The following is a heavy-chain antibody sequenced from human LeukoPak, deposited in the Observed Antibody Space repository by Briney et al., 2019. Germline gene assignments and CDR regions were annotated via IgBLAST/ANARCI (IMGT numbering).Heavy chain of an antibody. J-gene: IGHJ4*02. Sequence: SETLSLTCTVSGGSISSYYWSWIRQPPGKGLEWIGYIHYSGSTNYNPSLKSRVTISVDTSKNQFSLKLSSVTAADTAVYYCARGEHSSFDYWGQGTLVTVSS. CDR1: GGSISSYY. V-gene: IGHV4-59*01. D-gene: IGHD6-6*01. CDR3: ARGEHSSFDY. CDR2: IHYSGST.